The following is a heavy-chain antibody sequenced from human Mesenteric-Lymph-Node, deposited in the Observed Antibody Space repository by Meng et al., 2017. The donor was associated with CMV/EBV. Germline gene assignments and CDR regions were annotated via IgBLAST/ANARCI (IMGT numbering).Heavy chain of an antibody. Sequence: SYSMNWVRQAPGKGLEWVSSISSSSSYIYYADSVKGRFTISRDDSKNTLYLQMNGLRAEDTAVYYCAKSFLGKGYCSGGSCYFFDYWGQGTLVTVSS. V-gene: IGHV3-21*04. CDR2: ISSSSSYI. D-gene: IGHD2-15*01. J-gene: IGHJ4*02. CDR3: AKSFLGKGYCSGGSCYFFDY. CDR1: SYS.